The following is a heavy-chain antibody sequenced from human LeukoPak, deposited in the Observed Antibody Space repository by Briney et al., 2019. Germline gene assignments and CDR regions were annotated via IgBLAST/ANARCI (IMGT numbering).Heavy chain of an antibody. J-gene: IGHJ4*02. D-gene: IGHD3/OR15-3a*01. CDR3: TAGTGRSDFDY. Sequence: GGSLRLSCAASGFTFSNAWMSWLRQAPGRGLEWVGRIKRKSDDGTIDYAAPVKGRLSISRDDSKNTLYLQMNSLKSEDTAVYYCTAGTGRSDFDYWGQGTLVTVSS. V-gene: IGHV3-15*01. CDR2: IKRKSDDGTI. CDR1: GFTFSNAW.